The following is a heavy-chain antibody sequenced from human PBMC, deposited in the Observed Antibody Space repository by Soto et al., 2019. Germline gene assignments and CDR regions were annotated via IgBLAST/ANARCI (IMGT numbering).Heavy chain of an antibody. CDR1: EFTFSNYA. J-gene: IGHJ4*02. Sequence: GGSLILSCAASEFTFSNYAMSWVRQAPGKGLEWVSSISDNGGTTYYADSVKGRFTISRDDSKNTLYLQMNSLKTEDTAVYYCATVPIVLMVYALDYWGQGTLVTVSS. CDR2: ISDNGGTT. D-gene: IGHD2-8*01. V-gene: IGHV3-23*01. CDR3: ATVPIVLMVYALDY.